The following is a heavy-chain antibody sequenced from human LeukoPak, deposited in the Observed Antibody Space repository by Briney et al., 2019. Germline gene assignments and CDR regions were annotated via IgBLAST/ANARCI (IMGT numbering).Heavy chain of an antibody. CDR1: GFTFSSYA. D-gene: IGHD6-13*01. CDR3: ARSAAAGPFDF. Sequence: GGSLRLSCAASGFTFSSYAMSWVRQAPGKGLEWVSAISGSGGSTYYADSVKGRFTISRHISKNTLYLQMNSLRAEDTAVYYCARSAAAGPFDFWGQGTLVTVSS. J-gene: IGHJ4*02. V-gene: IGHV3-23*01. CDR2: ISGSGGST.